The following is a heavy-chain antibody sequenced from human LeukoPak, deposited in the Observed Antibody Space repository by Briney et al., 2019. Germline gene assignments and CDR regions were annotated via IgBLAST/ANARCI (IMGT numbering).Heavy chain of an antibody. CDR1: GGSISSYY. Sequence: PPETLSLTCTVSGGSISSYYWSWIRQPPGKGLEWIGYIYYSGSTNYNPSLKSRVTISVDTSKNQFSLKLSSVTAADTAVYYCAREGYSYGIDYWGQGTLVTVSS. CDR3: AREGYSYGIDY. CDR2: IYYSGST. J-gene: IGHJ4*02. V-gene: IGHV4-59*01. D-gene: IGHD5-18*01.